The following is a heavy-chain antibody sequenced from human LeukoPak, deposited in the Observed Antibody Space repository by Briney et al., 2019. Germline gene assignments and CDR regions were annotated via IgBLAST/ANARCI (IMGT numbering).Heavy chain of an antibody. D-gene: IGHD6-13*01. V-gene: IGHV3-11*05. CDR3: AKEGIAGDFDY. J-gene: IGHJ4*02. CDR1: GFTFSDYY. CDR2: ISGSSSDT. Sequence: PGGSLRLSCAASGFTFSDYYMTWIRQAPGKGLEWVSYISGSSSDTNYADFVKGRFTISRDNSKNTLYLQMNSLRAEDMAVYHCAKEGIAGDFDYWGQGTLVTVSS.